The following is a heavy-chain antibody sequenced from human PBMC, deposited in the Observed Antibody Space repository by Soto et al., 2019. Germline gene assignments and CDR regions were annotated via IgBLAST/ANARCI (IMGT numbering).Heavy chain of an antibody. V-gene: IGHV1-69*04. Sequence: SVKVSCKASGDTFSSYTISWVRQAPGQGLEWMGRIIPILGIANYAQKFQGRVTITADKSTSTAYMELSSLRSEDTAVYYCATEGIRKYDSSGQTWFDPWGQGTLVTVSS. D-gene: IGHD3-22*01. J-gene: IGHJ5*02. CDR2: IIPILGIA. CDR3: ATEGIRKYDSSGQTWFDP. CDR1: GDTFSSYT.